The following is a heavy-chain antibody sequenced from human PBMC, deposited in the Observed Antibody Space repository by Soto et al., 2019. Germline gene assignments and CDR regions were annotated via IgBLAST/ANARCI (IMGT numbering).Heavy chain of an antibody. CDR2: INPNSGGT. J-gene: IGHJ5*02. CDR1: GYTFTGYY. V-gene: IGHV1-2*02. D-gene: IGHD1-1*01. CDR3: ARGLISSVSVQRTSPEYNPYWFDP. Sequence: ASVKVSCKASGYTFTGYYMHWVRQAPGQGLEWMGWINPNSGGTNYAQKFQGRVTMTRDTSISTAYMELSRLRSDDTAVYYCARGLISSVSVQRTSPEYNPYWFDPWGQGTLVTVSS.